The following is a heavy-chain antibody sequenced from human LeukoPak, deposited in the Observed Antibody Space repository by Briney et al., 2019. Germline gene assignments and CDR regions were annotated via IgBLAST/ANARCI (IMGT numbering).Heavy chain of an antibody. J-gene: IGHJ4*02. V-gene: IGHV3-48*02. Sequence: GGSLRLSCAASGFTFSSYSMNWVRQAPGKGLEWVSYISSSSSTIYYADSVKGRFTISRDNAKNSLYLQMNSLRDEDTAVYYCARDRDLFGQPVINFDYWGQGTLVAVSS. CDR3: ARDRDLFGQPVINFDY. CDR1: GFTFSSYS. D-gene: IGHD4-23*01. CDR2: ISSSSSTI.